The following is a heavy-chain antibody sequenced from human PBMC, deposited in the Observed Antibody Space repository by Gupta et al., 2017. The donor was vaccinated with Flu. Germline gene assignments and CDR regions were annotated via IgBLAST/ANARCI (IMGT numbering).Heavy chain of an antibody. J-gene: IGHJ6*03. Sequence: QEQLQQWGAGRLKPSETLSLRCGVSGGSFSGYYWRGVRQAPGKGLEWIGEITQSGSTSYNPSLKSRVTISVAPSRRQFSLRLSAVTAADTAVYYCARGLGRGLVRDYYYYHYLDVWGNGTTVTVSS. V-gene: IGHV4-34*02. D-gene: IGHD2-21*01. CDR2: ITQSGST. CDR1: GGSFSGYY. CDR3: ARGLGRGLVRDYYYYHYLDV.